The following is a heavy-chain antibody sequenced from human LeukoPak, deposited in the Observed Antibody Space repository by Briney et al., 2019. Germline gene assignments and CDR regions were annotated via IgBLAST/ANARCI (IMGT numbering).Heavy chain of an antibody. CDR3: AKDRCSNGVGCYYYYMDV. CDR1: GFTSISYN. D-gene: IGHD2-8*01. V-gene: IGHV3-30*02. J-gene: IGHJ6*03. Sequence: GGSLRLSCAVSGFTSISYNMNWVRQAPGKGLEWVAYIQYDGSNEQYADSVKGRFSISRDSSKNILYLQMNSLRAEDTAVYYCAKDRCSNGVGCYYYYMDVWGKGTTVTISS. CDR2: IQYDGSNE.